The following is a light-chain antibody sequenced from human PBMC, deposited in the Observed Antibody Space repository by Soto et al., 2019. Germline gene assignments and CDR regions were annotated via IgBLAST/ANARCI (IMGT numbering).Light chain of an antibody. Sequence: QSALTQPASVSGSPGQSITISCTGTSSDVGGYNYVSWYQQNPGKAPKLMIYEVNNRPSGASNRFSGSKSGNTASLTISGFQAEDEADYYCSSYTNSNTWVFGGGTKLTVL. CDR3: SSYTNSNTWV. CDR1: SSDVGGYNY. J-gene: IGLJ3*02. V-gene: IGLV2-14*01. CDR2: EVN.